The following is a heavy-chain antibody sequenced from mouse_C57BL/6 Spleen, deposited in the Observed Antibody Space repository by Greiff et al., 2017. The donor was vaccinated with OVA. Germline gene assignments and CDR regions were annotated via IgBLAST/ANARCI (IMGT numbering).Heavy chain of an antibody. CDR1: GFNIKDDY. J-gene: IGHJ2*01. CDR2: IDPENGDT. V-gene: IGHV14-4*01. Sequence: VQLQQSGAELVRPGASVKLSCTASGFNIKDDYMHWVKQRPEQGLEWIGWIDPENGDTEYASKFQGKATITADTSSNTAYLQLSSLTSEDTAVYYCTTYYDYGDYWGQGTTLTVSS. D-gene: IGHD2-4*01. CDR3: TTYYDYGDY.